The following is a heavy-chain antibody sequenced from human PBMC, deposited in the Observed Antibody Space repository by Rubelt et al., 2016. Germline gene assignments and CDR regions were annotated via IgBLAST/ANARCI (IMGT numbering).Heavy chain of an antibody. CDR2: IKQDGSEE. D-gene: IGHD3-22*01. V-gene: IGHV3-7*03. J-gene: IGHJ4*02. CDR1: GFTFSSYG. Sequence: VQLVESGGGVVQPGRSLRLSCAASGFTFSSYGMHWVRQAPGKGLEWVATIKQDGSEEYYVDSVKGRFTISRDNAKNSLSLQMKSLGAEETAVYYCARDGWDGSSAYYYYPVDLWGQGTLVTVSS. CDR3: ARDGWDGSSAYYYYPVDL.